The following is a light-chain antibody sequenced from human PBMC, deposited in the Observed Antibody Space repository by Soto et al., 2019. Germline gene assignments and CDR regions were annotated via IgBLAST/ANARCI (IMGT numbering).Light chain of an antibody. V-gene: IGLV2-11*01. J-gene: IGLJ2*01. CDR1: SNDVGAYNY. CDR3: SSYAGDSVV. Sequence: QSALTQPRSVSGSPGQSVTLSCTGSSNDVGAYNYVSWYQQHPGKAPKLMIYDVRQRPSGVPDRFSGSKSGNTASLTISGLQADDEADYYCSSYAGDSVVFGGGTKLTVL. CDR2: DVR.